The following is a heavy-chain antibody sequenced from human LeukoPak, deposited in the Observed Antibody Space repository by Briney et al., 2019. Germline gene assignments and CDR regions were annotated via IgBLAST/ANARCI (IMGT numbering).Heavy chain of an antibody. V-gene: IGHV3-74*01. J-gene: IGHJ4*02. Sequence: GGSLRLSCTTAGFTFSSYWMHWVRQAPGKGLVWVSRINSDGSTTNYADSVKGRFTISRDNAKNTLYLQMNSLRAEDTAVYYCARVVEWLRWGYFDYWGQGTLVTVSS. CDR1: GFTFSSYW. D-gene: IGHD5-12*01. CDR3: ARVVEWLRWGYFDY. CDR2: INSDGSTT.